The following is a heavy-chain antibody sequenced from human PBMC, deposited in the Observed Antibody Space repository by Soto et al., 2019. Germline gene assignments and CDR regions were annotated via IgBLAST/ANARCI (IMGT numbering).Heavy chain of an antibody. Sequence: QVQLVQSGAEEKKPGASVKVSCKASGYTFTSYAMHWVRQAPGQSLEWMGWINAGNGNTKYSHKFQGRVTITRDTPASTAYKELSSLRSEDTAVYCCPRDRGTSNFGFDPWGQGTLVTVSS. J-gene: IGHJ5*02. V-gene: IGHV1-3*05. CDR2: INAGNGNT. CDR1: GYTFTSYA. D-gene: IGHD3-10*01. CDR3: PRDRGTSNFGFDP.